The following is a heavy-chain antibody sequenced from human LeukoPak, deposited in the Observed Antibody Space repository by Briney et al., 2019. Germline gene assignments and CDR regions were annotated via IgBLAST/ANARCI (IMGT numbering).Heavy chain of an antibody. D-gene: IGHD3-10*01. CDR2: IYYTGST. V-gene: IGHV4-61*01. CDR3: ARGIGSAAENWFDP. CDR1: GGSISSSSYY. J-gene: IGHJ5*02. Sequence: SETLSLTCTVSGGSISSSSYYWNWIRQPPGKGLEWIGYIYYTGSTNSNPSLESRVTISVDTSKNQFSLRLSSVTAADTAVYYCARGIGSAAENWFDPWGQGTLVTVSS.